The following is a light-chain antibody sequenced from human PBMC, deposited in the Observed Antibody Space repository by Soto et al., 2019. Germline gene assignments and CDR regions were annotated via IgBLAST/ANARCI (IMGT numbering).Light chain of an antibody. Sequence: QSVLTQPPSVSGAPGQRVTISCTGSSSNIGAGYDVHWYQQLPGTAPKLLIYGNNNRPSGVPHRFSGSKSGTSASLAITGLQAEDEADYYCQSYDSSLSGVVFGGGTKLTVL. V-gene: IGLV1-40*01. CDR1: SSNIGAGYD. CDR2: GNN. J-gene: IGLJ2*01. CDR3: QSYDSSLSGVV.